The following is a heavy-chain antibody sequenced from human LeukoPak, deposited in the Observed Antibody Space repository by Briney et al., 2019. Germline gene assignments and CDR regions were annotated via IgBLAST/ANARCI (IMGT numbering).Heavy chain of an antibody. J-gene: IGHJ3*01. Sequence: SETLSRTGTVSGVSISSYNWIWIRQPPGKGLEWIGYIYYRGSTNYHPSLKSRVTISVDTSKNQFSLKLSSVTAADTAMYYCAKDLRWLAFDLWGQGTMVTVSS. CDR1: GVSISSYN. CDR2: IYYRGST. CDR3: AKDLRWLAFDL. D-gene: IGHD6-19*01. V-gene: IGHV4-59*01.